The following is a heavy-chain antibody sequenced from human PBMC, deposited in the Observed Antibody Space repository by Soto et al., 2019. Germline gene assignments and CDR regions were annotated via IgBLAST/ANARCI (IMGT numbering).Heavy chain of an antibody. V-gene: IGHV3-23*01. CDR2: INDDGDRT. CDR1: GFTFTIYA. J-gene: IGHJ6*02. D-gene: IGHD3-3*01. CDR3: AREEWTDRRPYLYSGMDV. Sequence: EVQLLESGGGLVQPGGSLKLSCAVSGFTFTIYAMCWVRQAPGKGLEWVSGINDDGDRTYYPDSVRGRFTISRDNSKNTLYLQMNSLGAEATGVYYCAREEWTDRRPYLYSGMDVWGQGTTVTVSS.